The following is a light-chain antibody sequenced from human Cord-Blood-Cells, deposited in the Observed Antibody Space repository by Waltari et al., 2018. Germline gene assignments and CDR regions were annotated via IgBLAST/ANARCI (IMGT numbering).Light chain of an antibody. J-gene: IGLJ3*02. CDR1: RANIGAGYD. Sequence: QSVLTQPPSVSAAPPPRVTISSPGRRANIGAGYDLHWHQHLPGTAPKSLIYGRSNRPSGVPDRFSCSKSGTSASLAITGLQAEDEADYYCQSYDSSLSGWVFGGGTKLTVL. V-gene: IGLV1-40*01. CDR3: QSYDSSLSGWV. CDR2: GRS.